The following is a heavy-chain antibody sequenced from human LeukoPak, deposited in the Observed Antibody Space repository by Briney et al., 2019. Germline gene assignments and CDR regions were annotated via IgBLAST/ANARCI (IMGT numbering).Heavy chain of an antibody. CDR1: GGSVSSSSYY. V-gene: IGHV4-39*07. CDR2: IYHSGST. CDR3: AREMDYYDSSGYSLYYFDY. D-gene: IGHD3-22*01. Sequence: SETLSLTCTVSGGSVSSSSYYWGWIRQPPGKGLEWIGSIYHSGSTYYNPSLKSRVTISVDTSKNQFSLKLSSVTAADTAVYYCAREMDYYDSSGYSLYYFDYWGQGTLVTVSS. J-gene: IGHJ4*02.